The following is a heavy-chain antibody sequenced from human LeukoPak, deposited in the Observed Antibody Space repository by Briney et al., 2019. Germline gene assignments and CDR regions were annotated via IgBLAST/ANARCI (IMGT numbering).Heavy chain of an antibody. D-gene: IGHD1-26*01. V-gene: IGHV3-74*01. J-gene: IGHJ4*02. Sequence: GGSLRLSCAASGLTFTNYWMHWVRQAPGKGLVWVSRIHSDGINTVYADSVKGRFTISRDNSKNTLYLQMNSLRAEDTAVYYCAKGPRGVGATAGGGPSDYWGQGTLVTVSS. CDR2: IHSDGINT. CDR3: AKGPRGVGATAGGGPSDY. CDR1: GLTFTNYW.